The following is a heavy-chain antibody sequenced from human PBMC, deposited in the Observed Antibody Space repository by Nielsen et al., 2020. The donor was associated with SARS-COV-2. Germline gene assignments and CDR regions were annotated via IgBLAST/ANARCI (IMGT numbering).Heavy chain of an antibody. CDR1: RFGLTTYT. D-gene: IGHD6-19*01. J-gene: IGHJ6*02. Sequence: LKISCEVSRFGLTTYTINWVRQAPGKGLEWVSCISSPSNYVHYADSVQGRFTISKDYLQINDLRAEDTAVYYCVRDRGSGWSRGRNYNYFGMDVWGQGTTVTVSS. V-gene: IGHV3-21*01. CDR2: ISSPSNYV. CDR3: VRDRGSGWSRGRNYNYFGMDV.